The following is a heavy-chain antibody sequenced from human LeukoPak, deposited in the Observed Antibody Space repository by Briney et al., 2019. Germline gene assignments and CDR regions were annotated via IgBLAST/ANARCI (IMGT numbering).Heavy chain of an antibody. CDR1: GFTFSSYA. V-gene: IGHV3-23*01. J-gene: IGHJ4*02. D-gene: IGHD5-18*01. Sequence: GGSLRLSCAASGFTFSSYAMSWVRQAPGKGLEWVSGISGSGDNTYYADSVKGRFTISRDISKNTVYLQMNGLKAEDTAVYYCAVPGGYGRFYFDYWGRGTLVTVSS. CDR3: AVPGGYGRFYFDY. CDR2: ISGSGDNT.